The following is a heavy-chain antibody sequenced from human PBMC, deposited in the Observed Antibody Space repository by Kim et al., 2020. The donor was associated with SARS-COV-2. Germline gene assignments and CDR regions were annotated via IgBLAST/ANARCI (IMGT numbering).Heavy chain of an antibody. CDR3: ARINYYGSGSSFDP. CDR2: IYYSGST. Sequence: SETLSLTCTVSGGSISSYYWSWIRQPPGKGLEWIGYIYYSGSTNYNPSLKSRVTISVDTSKNQFSLKLSSVTAADTAVYYCARINYYGSGSSFDPWGQGTLVTVSS. CDR1: GGSISSYY. J-gene: IGHJ5*02. V-gene: IGHV4-59*01. D-gene: IGHD3-10*01.